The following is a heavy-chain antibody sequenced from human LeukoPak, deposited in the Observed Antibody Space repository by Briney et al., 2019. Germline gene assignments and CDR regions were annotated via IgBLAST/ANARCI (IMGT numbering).Heavy chain of an antibody. CDR1: GFTFSSYG. V-gene: IGHV3-30*18. CDR2: ISYDGSNK. Sequence: GGSLRLSCAASGFTFSSYGMHWVRQAPGKGLEWVAVISYDGSNKYYADSVKGRFTISRDNSKNTLYLQMNSLRAEDTAVYYCAKLNGIVRDFDYWGQGTLVTVSS. D-gene: IGHD1-26*01. J-gene: IGHJ4*02. CDR3: AKLNGIVRDFDY.